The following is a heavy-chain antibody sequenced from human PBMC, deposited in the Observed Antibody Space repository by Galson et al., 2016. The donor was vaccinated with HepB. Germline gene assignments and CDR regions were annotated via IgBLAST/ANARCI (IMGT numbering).Heavy chain of an antibody. CDR2: IDGPTPNT. CDR3: TTWLSHHFDY. J-gene: IGHJ4*02. Sequence: SLRLSCAASGFTFRNYALSWVRRAPGKGLEWASHIDGPTPNTHYADSVRGRFSIYRDNSRDTLYLQMDSLTVEDSAIYYCTTWLSHHFDYWGQGTRVTVSS. V-gene: IGHV3-23*01. D-gene: IGHD6-19*01. CDR1: GFTFRNYA.